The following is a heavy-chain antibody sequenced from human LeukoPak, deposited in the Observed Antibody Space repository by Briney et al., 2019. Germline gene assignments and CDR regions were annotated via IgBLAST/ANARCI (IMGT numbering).Heavy chain of an antibody. CDR2: ISSSSSYI. Sequence: GGSLRLSCAALGFTFSSYSMNWVRQAPGKGLEWVSSISSSSSYIYYADSVKGRFTISRDNAKNSLYLQMNSLRAEDTAVYYCARDYYDSSGAFDYWGQGSLVTVSS. V-gene: IGHV3-21*01. D-gene: IGHD3-22*01. J-gene: IGHJ4*02. CDR1: GFTFSSYS. CDR3: ARDYYDSSGAFDY.